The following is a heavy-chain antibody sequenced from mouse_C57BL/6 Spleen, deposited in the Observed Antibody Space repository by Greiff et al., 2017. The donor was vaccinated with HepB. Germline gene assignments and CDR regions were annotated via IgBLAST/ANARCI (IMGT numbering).Heavy chain of an antibody. D-gene: IGHD1-1*01. CDR3: ARGDYYGSSYSPYWYFDV. CDR1: GYTFTSYW. J-gene: IGHJ1*03. V-gene: IGHV1-64*01. CDR2: IHPNSGST. Sequence: VQLQQPGAELVKPGASVKLSCKASGYTFTSYWMHWVKQRPGQGLEWIGMIHPNSGSTNYNEKFKSKATLTADKSSSTAYMQLSSLTSEDSAVYYCARGDYYGSSYSPYWYFDVWGTGTTVTVSS.